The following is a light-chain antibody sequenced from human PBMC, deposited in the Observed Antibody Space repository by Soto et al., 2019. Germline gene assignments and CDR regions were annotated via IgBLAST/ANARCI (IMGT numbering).Light chain of an antibody. Sequence: DIVMTQSPDSLAVALGERATMSCKSSRSILYSSNNKNYLAWYQQKPGQPPKLLISWASTRESGVPDRFSGSGSGTDFTLTISSLQAEDVAVYHCQQYYNDRAWTFGQGTKVEIK. CDR3: QQYYNDRAWT. J-gene: IGKJ1*01. CDR2: WAS. V-gene: IGKV4-1*01. CDR1: RSILYSSNNKNY.